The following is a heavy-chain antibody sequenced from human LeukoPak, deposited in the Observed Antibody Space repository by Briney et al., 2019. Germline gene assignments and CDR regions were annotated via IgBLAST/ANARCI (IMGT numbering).Heavy chain of an antibody. CDR1: GGTFSSYA. V-gene: IGHV1-69*13. J-gene: IGHJ4*02. D-gene: IGHD2-21*02. Sequence: SVKVSCKASGGTFSSYAISWVRQAPGQGLEWMGGIIPIFGTANYAQKFQGRVTITADESTSTAYMELSSLRSEDSAVYYCASGYCGGDCYFDYWGQGTLVTVSS. CDR3: ASGYCGGDCYFDY. CDR2: IIPIFGTA.